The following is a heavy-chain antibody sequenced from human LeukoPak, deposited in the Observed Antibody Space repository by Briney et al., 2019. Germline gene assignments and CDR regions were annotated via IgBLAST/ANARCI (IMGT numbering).Heavy chain of an antibody. D-gene: IGHD2-2*01. V-gene: IGHV3-53*01. CDR3: ARGGDCSSTSCYFWGHYYYYMDV. J-gene: IGHJ6*03. CDR2: IYSGGST. Sequence: GRSVRLSCAASGFTVSSNYMSWVRQAPGKRLEWVSVIYSGGSTYYADSVKGRFTISRDNSKNTLYLQMNSLRAEDTAVYYCARGGDCSSTSCYFWGHYYYYMDVWGKGTTVTVSS. CDR1: GFTVSSNY.